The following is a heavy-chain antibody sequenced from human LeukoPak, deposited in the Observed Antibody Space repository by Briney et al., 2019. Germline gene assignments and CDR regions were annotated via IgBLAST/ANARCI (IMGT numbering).Heavy chain of an antibody. V-gene: IGHV4-59*01. Sequence: PSETLSLTCTVSGGSISTYYWHWIRQPPGKGLECIGYIDYSGSTNYNPSLKSRVAISVDTSKNHFSLKLSSVTAADAAVYYCARGFGYDSTGYRAFDIWGQGTMVTVSS. CDR3: ARGFGYDSTGYRAFDI. CDR1: GGSISTYY. CDR2: IDYSGST. J-gene: IGHJ3*02. D-gene: IGHD3-22*01.